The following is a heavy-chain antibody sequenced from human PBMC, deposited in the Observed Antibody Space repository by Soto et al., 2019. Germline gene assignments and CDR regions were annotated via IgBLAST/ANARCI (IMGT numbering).Heavy chain of an antibody. CDR1: GFSLSTSGVG. D-gene: IGHD1-1*01. CDR3: AHRAGLQGNWNGGYFDF. V-gene: IGHV2-5*02. Sequence: QITLKESGPTRVKPTQTLTLTCTFSGFSLSTSGVGVGCIRQSPGKALERLALIYWDDDKRYSPSLKSRLTNTQDTSKKQVVLTMTNMYPMDTHTSYCAHRAGLQGNWNGGYFDFWGQGALVTVSS. CDR2: IYWDDDK. J-gene: IGHJ4*02.